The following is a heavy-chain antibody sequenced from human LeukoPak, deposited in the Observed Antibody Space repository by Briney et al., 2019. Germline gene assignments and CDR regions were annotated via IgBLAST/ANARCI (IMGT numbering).Heavy chain of an antibody. CDR2: ISSGSSFM. CDR1: GFTFSRYS. J-gene: IGHJ4*02. D-gene: IGHD5-12*01. CDR3: ARLGYSGYDAFDY. V-gene: IGHV3-21*01. Sequence: GGSLRLSCAASGFTFSRYSMNWVRQAPGKGLEWVSSISSGSSFMYYADSVKGRSTISRDNAKNSLYLQMNSLRAKDTALYYCARLGYSGYDAFDYWGQGTLVTVSS.